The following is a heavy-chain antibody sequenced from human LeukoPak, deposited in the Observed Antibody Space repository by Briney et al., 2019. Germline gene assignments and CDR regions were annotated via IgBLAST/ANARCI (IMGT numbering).Heavy chain of an antibody. Sequence: GGSLRLSCAASGSTFNAFGMNWVRPAPGKGLEWVSYIGTTSGAIYYADSVKGRFTISRDSAKNSLYLQMNSLRAEDTAVYYCARFRTWGDKAFDYWGQGTLVTVSS. D-gene: IGHD2-21*02. CDR1: GSTFNAFG. J-gene: IGHJ4*02. CDR2: IGTTSGAI. V-gene: IGHV3-48*01. CDR3: ARFRTWGDKAFDY.